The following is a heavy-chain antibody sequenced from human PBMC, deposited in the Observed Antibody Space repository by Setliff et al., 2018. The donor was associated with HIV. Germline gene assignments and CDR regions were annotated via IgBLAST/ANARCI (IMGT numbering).Heavy chain of an antibody. D-gene: IGHD1-1*01. J-gene: IGHJ6*03. CDR3: VRTYNDLENYYHHYYYMDV. Sequence: SETLSLTCTVSGGSISSYYWSWIRQPPGKGLEWIGYIHYSGSTNYNPSLKSRVTISVDTSKNQFSLKLRSVTAADTAVYYCVRTYNDLENYYHHYYYMDVWGKGTTVTVSS. V-gene: IGHV4-59*08. CDR1: GGSISSYY. CDR2: IHYSGST.